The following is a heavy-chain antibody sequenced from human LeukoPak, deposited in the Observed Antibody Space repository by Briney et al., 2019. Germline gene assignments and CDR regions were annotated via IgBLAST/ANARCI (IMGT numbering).Heavy chain of an antibody. J-gene: IGHJ4*02. CDR3: ARVETRGTHAFFDS. CDR1: GGTFSTYA. V-gene: IGHV1-69*04. CDR2: IIPFLGSP. Sequence: ASVKVSCKASGGTFSTYAFYWVRQAPGQGLEWLGRIIPFLGSPNYAQNFQGRVTISADTSARTACMELSSLRSEDTAVYFCARVETRGTHAFFDSWGQGTLVTVSS. D-gene: IGHD3-16*01.